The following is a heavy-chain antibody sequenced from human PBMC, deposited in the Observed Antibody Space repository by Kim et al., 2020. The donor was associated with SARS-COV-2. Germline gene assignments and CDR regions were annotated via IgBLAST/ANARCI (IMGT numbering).Heavy chain of an antibody. D-gene: IGHD3-10*01. J-gene: IGHJ6*03. CDR3: ARRRITMVRGRTYYYSYYMDV. V-gene: IGHV4-34*01. CDR2: IDHSGST. Sequence: SETLSLTCAVSGGSFSGYYWSWIRQPPGKGLEWIGEIDHSGSTNYNPSLKSRVTISVDTSKNQFSLKLSSVTAADTAVYFCARRRITMVRGRTYYYSYYMDVWDKGTTVTVSS. CDR1: GGSFSGYY.